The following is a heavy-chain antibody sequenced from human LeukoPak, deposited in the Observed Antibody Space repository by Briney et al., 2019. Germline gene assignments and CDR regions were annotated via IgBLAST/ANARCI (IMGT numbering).Heavy chain of an antibody. J-gene: IGHJ4*02. Sequence: GGSLRLSCAASGFTFSSYWMSWVRQAPGKGLEWVSAISGSGGSTYYADSVKGRFTISRDNSKNTLYLQMNSLRAEDTAVYYCAKGYYDSSGYYFDYWGQGTLVTVSS. CDR2: ISGSGGST. D-gene: IGHD3-22*01. CDR1: GFTFSSYW. V-gene: IGHV3-23*01. CDR3: AKGYYDSSGYYFDY.